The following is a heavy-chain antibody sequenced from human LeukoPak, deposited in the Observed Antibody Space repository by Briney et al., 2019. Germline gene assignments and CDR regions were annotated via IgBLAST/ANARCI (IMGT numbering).Heavy chain of an antibody. D-gene: IGHD1-14*01. CDR2: ISSSSSYT. CDR1: GFTFSDYY. J-gene: IGHJ4*02. V-gene: IGHV3-11*05. Sequence: GGSLRLSCAASGFTFSDYYMTWIRQAPGKGLEWVSYISSSSSYTACAPSVRGRFTSSRDNAKNSLYLQMSSLRAEDTAVYYCARVNPLPGNWGQGTLVTVSS. CDR3: ARVNPLPGN.